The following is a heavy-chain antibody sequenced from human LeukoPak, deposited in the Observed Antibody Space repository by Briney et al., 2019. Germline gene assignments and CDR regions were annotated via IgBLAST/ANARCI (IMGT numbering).Heavy chain of an antibody. Sequence: XETLSLTCTVSGGSISSYYWTWIRQSAGKGLEWIGRINTSGSTNYNPSLRSRVTMSVNTSKNQFSLNLTSVTAADTAVYSCAREGGDPRWLDPWGQGTLVTVSS. CDR1: GGSISSYY. J-gene: IGHJ5*02. V-gene: IGHV4-4*07. D-gene: IGHD6-25*01. CDR2: INTSGST. CDR3: AREGGDPRWLDP.